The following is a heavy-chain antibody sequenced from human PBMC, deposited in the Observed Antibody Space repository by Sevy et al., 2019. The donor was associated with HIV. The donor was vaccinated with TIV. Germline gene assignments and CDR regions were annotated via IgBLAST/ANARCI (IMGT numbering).Heavy chain of an antibody. Sequence: GGSLRLSCAASGFTFSSYWMSWVRQAPGKGLEWVANIKQDGSEKHYVDSVKGRFTISRDNAKNSLYLQMNSLRAEDTAVYYCARAGYGGSKVYYFDYWGQGTLVTVSS. CDR1: GFTFSSYW. CDR3: ARAGYGGSKVYYFDY. J-gene: IGHJ4*02. D-gene: IGHD4-17*01. V-gene: IGHV3-7*01. CDR2: IKQDGSEK.